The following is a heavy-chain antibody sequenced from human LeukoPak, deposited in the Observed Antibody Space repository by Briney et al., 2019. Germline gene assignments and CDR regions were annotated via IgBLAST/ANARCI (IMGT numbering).Heavy chain of an antibody. D-gene: IGHD3-10*01. Sequence: GGSLRLSCAASGFTFSSTVMTWVRQAPGKGLEWVSTISPDGKYIYYADSLRGRFTMSRDNSKNTLYLQMNSLETEDTAVYYCTTFYMYGSYWGQGTLVTVSS. V-gene: IGHV3-23*01. CDR1: GFTFSSTV. CDR3: TTFYMYGSY. J-gene: IGHJ4*02. CDR2: ISPDGKYI.